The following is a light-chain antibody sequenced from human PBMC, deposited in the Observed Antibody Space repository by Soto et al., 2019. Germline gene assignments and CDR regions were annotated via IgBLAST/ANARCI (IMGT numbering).Light chain of an antibody. V-gene: IGLV1-40*01. CDR3: SSYTSSSTLYV. J-gene: IGLJ1*01. CDR1: SSNIGAGYD. CDR2: GNN. Sequence: QSVLTQQPSVSAAPGQNVTISCSGTSSNIGAGYDVHWYQQLPGTAPKLLIYGNNNRPSGVPDRFSGSKSGTSASLAITGLQAGDEADYYCSSYTSSSTLYVFGTGTKSPS.